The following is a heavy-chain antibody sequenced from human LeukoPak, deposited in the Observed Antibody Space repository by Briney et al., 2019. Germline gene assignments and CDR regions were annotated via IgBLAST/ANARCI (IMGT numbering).Heavy chain of an antibody. CDR3: ATDLVVVITKNGSDAFDI. V-gene: IGHV3-30-3*01. CDR2: ISYDGSNK. Sequence: PGGSLRLSCAASGFTFSSYAMHWVRQAPGKGLEWVAVISYDGSNKYYADSVKGRFTISRDNSKNTLYLQMNSLRSEDTAVYYCATDLVVVITKNGSDAFDIWGQGTMVTVSS. D-gene: IGHD3-22*01. J-gene: IGHJ3*02. CDR1: GFTFSSYA.